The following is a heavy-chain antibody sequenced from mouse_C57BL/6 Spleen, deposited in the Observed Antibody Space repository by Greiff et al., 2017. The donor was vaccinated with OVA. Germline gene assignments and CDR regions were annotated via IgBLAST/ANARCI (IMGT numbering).Heavy chain of an antibody. CDR3: ARGGTGLFAD. CDR2: IYPGSGST. D-gene: IGHD3-3*01. CDR1: GYTFTSYW. J-gene: IGHJ3*01. Sequence: QVHVKQPGAELVKPGASLPISCNASGYTFTSYWITWVKQRPGQGLEWIGDIYPGSGSTNYNEKFKSKATLTVDTSSSTAYMQLSSLTSEDSAVYYCARGGTGLFADWGQGTMVTVSA. V-gene: IGHV1-55*01.